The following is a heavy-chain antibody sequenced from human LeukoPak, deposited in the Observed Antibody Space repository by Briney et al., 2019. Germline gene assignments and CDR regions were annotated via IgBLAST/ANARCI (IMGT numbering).Heavy chain of an antibody. CDR3: AGSYSYYFDY. J-gene: IGHJ4*02. CDR1: GFTFSSYA. CDR2: FSGSGGST. Sequence: GGSLRLSCAASGFTFSSYAMSWVRQAPGKGLECISGFSGSGGSTYYADSVKGRFTISRDNSKNTLYLQMNSLRAEDTAVYYCAGSYSYYFDYWGQGTLVTVSS. V-gene: IGHV3-23*01. D-gene: IGHD3-10*01.